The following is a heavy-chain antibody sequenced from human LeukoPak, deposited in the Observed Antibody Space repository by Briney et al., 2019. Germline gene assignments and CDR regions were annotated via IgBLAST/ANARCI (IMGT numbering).Heavy chain of an antibody. D-gene: IGHD3-16*01. CDR3: ARGQGGGIDY. CDR2: IYYSGSA. V-gene: IGHV4-59*01. Sequence: SVTLSLTCTVSGGSISSFYWSWIRQPPGKGLEWIGYIYYSGSANYNPSLKSRVTISVDTSKNQFSLKLTSVTAADTAVYYCARGQGGGIDYWGQGTLVTVSS. CDR1: GGSISSFY. J-gene: IGHJ4*02.